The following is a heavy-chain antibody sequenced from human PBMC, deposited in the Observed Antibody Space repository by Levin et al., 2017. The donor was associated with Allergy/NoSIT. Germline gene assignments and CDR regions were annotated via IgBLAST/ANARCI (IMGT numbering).Heavy chain of an antibody. J-gene: IGHJ4*02. CDR2: ISYDGSNK. CDR3: ARDGGYSSLNPFDY. Sequence: GGSLRLSCAASGFTFSSYAMHWVRQAPGKGLEWLAVISYDGSNKYYADSVKGRFTISRDNSKNTLYLQMNSLRAEDTAVYYCARDGGYSSLNPFDYWGQGTLVTVSS. CDR1: GFTFSSYA. D-gene: IGHD6-13*01. V-gene: IGHV3-30*04.